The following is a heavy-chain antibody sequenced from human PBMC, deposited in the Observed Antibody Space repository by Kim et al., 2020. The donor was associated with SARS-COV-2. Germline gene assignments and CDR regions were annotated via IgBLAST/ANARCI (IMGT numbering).Heavy chain of an antibody. J-gene: IGHJ6*01. D-gene: IGHD4-4*01. Sequence: SETLSLTCTVSGGSISSSSYYWGWIRQPPGKGLEWIGSIYYSGSTYYNPSLKSRVTISVDTSKNQFSLKLSSVTAADTAVYYCARHITYSNYLYYYYYG. V-gene: IGHV4-39*01. CDR3: ARHITYSNYLYYYYYG. CDR1: GGSISSSSYY. CDR2: IYYSGST.